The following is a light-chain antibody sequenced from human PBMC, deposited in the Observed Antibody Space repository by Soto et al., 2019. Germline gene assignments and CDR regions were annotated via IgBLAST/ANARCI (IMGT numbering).Light chain of an antibody. J-gene: IGKJ2*01. CDR1: QSVSRNY. Sequence: GLTQSAGTLSLSPAERATLHCRAGQSVSRNYLAWYQQKPGKAPRLLIYGASSRATGIPDRFSGSGSGTDFTLTISSLQPEDFAVYYCQQYGGSPYTFGQGTKVDIK. CDR2: GAS. CDR3: QQYGGSPYT. V-gene: IGKV3-20*01.